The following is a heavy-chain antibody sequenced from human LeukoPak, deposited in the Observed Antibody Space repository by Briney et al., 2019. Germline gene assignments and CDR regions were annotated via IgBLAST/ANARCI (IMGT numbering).Heavy chain of an antibody. Sequence: GGSLRLSCAASGFTFSDYYMSLIRQAPGKGLEWVSYISSSGSTIYYADSVKGRFTISRDNAKNSLYLQMNSLRAEDTAVYYCARERLYYEILTELDYWGQGTLVTVSS. CDR1: GFTFSDYY. CDR2: ISSSGSTI. V-gene: IGHV3-11*04. D-gene: IGHD3-9*01. CDR3: ARERLYYEILTELDY. J-gene: IGHJ4*02.